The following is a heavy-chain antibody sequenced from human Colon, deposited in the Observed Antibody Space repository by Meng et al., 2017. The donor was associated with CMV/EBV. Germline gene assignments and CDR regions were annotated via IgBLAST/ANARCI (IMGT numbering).Heavy chain of an antibody. J-gene: IGHJ6*02. CDR2: IYDSGST. Sequence: SETLSLTCTVSGGSISSYYWTWIRQPPGKGLEWIGFIYDSGSTNYNPSLKSRVTISLDSSKNQFSLKLNSVTAADTAVYYCAREGRRDTSLPPYFHYYGVDVWGQGTTVTVSS. D-gene: IGHD2-15*01. CDR3: AREGRRDTSLPPYFHYYGVDV. CDR1: GGSISSYY. V-gene: IGHV4-59*01.